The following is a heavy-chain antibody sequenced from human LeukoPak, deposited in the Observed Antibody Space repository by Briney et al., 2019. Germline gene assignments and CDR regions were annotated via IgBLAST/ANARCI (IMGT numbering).Heavy chain of an antibody. Sequence: PSETLSLTCTVSGGSISSYYWSWLRPPPGKGLEWIGYIYYSGSTNYNPSLKSRVIISIDTSKNQFSLKLSSVTAADTAVYYCARGDSSTWYFNYWGQGTLVTVSS. CDR3: ARGDSSTWYFNY. J-gene: IGHJ4*02. D-gene: IGHD6-13*01. V-gene: IGHV4-59*01. CDR1: GGSISSYY. CDR2: IYYSGST.